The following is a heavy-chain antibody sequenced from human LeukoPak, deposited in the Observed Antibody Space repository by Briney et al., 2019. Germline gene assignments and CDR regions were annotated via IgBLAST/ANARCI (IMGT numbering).Heavy chain of an antibody. Sequence: GGSLRLSCAASEFDFSSRAMTWVRQAPGKGLEWVSAISISGSKTYYADSVKGRFTISRDNSKNTLYLQMNSLRAEDTAVYYCANEIRPNDYWGQGTQVTVSS. CDR1: EFDFSSRA. D-gene: IGHD4-17*01. J-gene: IGHJ4*02. CDR3: ANEIRPNDY. CDR2: ISISGSKT. V-gene: IGHV3-23*01.